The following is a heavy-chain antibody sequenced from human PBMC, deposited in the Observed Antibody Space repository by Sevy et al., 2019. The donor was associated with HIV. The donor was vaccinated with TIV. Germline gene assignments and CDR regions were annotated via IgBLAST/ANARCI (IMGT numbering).Heavy chain of an antibody. CDR3: ARQDSSSWYEAFDI. D-gene: IGHD6-13*01. Sequence: GESLKISCKGSGYSFTSYWIGWVRQMPGKGLEWMGIIYPGYSDTIYSPSFQGQVTISADKSLNTAYLQWSSLKASDTDMYYCARQDSSSWYEAFDIWGQGTMVTVSS. J-gene: IGHJ3*02. CDR1: GYSFTSYW. V-gene: IGHV5-51*01. CDR2: IYPGYSDT.